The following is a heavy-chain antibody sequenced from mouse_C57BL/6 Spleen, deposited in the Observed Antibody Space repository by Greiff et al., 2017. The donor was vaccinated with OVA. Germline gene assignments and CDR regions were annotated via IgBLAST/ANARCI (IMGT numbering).Heavy chain of an antibody. V-gene: IGHV3-6*01. Sequence: EVHLVESGPGLVKPSQSLSLSCSVSGYSITSCYFWCLIRQLPGNLQGLVDYISYDGSHNYKPSLKNRITLTRDTSKNPFCLKSNAVTTEDTATYHCAREGITTVVDYAMDYGGQGISVTV. CDR2: ISYDGSH. CDR3: AREGITTVVDYAMDY. CDR1: GYSITSCYF. J-gene: IGHJ4*01. D-gene: IGHD1-1*01.